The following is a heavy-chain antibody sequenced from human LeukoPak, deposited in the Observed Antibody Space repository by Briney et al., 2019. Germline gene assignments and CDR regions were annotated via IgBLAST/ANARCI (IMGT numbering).Heavy chain of an antibody. V-gene: IGHV3-66*01. Sequence: GGSLRLSCAASGFTVSSNYMSWVRQAPGKGLEWVSVIYSGGSTYYADSVKGRFTISRDNSKNTLYLQMNSLRAEDTAVYYCASVNYYDSSGHYSSRFYYFDYWGQGTLVTVSS. CDR2: IYSGGST. J-gene: IGHJ4*02. D-gene: IGHD3-22*01. CDR3: ASVNYYDSSGHYSSRFYYFDY. CDR1: GFTVSSNY.